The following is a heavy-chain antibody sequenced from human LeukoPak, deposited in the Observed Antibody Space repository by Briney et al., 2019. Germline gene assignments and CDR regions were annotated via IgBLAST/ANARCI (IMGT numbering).Heavy chain of an antibody. CDR1: GGSISSYY. D-gene: IGHD6-19*01. J-gene: IGHJ4*02. CDR3: ARVGRYSSGWYLAFDY. V-gene: IGHV4-59*01. CDR2: IYYSGST. Sequence: SETLSLTCTVSGGSISSYYWSWIRQPPGKGLEWIGYIYYSGSTNYNPSLKSRVTISVDTSKNQFSLKLSSVTAADTAVYYCARVGRYSSGWYLAFDYWSQGTLVTVSS.